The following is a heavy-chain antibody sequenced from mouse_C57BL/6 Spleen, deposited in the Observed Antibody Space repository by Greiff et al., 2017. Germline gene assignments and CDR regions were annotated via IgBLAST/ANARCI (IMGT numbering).Heavy chain of an antibody. CDR1: GFSFNTYA. J-gene: IGHJ4*01. CDR3: VRLDYDGYYYAMDY. D-gene: IGHD2-4*01. Sequence: DVMLVESGGGLVQPKGSLKLSCAASGFSFNTYAMNWVRQAPGKGLEWVARLRSKSNNYATYYADSVKDRFTISRDDSESMLYLQMNNLKTEDTAMYYCVRLDYDGYYYAMDYWGQGTSVTVSS. V-gene: IGHV10-1*01. CDR2: LRSKSNNYAT.